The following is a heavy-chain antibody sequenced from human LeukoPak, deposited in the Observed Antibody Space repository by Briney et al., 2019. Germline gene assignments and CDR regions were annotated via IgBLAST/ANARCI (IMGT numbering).Heavy chain of an antibody. Sequence: RASVKVSCKASGGTFSSYAISWVRQAPGQGLEWMGRIIPILGIANYAQKFQGRVTITADKATSTAYMELSSLRSEDTAVYYCARERGLHGKNPYYFDYWGQGTLVTVSS. V-gene: IGHV1-69*04. CDR1: GGTFSSYA. CDR2: IIPILGIA. CDR3: ARERGLHGKNPYYFDY. J-gene: IGHJ4*02.